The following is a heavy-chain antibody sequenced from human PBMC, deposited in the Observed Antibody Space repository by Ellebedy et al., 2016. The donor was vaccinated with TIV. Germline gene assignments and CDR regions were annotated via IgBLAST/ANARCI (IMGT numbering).Heavy chain of an antibody. D-gene: IGHD6-19*01. V-gene: IGHV6-1*01. CDR2: TYYRSKWYT. CDR1: GDRVSSNSGA. CDR3: ARADSGYSSGWHPYDAFDI. J-gene: IGHJ3*02. Sequence: SQTLSLTCAVSGDRVSSNSGAWNWIRQSPSRGLEWLGRTYYRSKWYTDYAVSVKSRITINPDTSKNQFSLQLNSVTAEDTAVYFCARADSGYSSGWHPYDAFDIWGQGTQVTVSS.